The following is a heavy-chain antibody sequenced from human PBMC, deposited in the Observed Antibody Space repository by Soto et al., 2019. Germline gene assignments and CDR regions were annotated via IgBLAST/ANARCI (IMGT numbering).Heavy chain of an antibody. Sequence: QVTLKESGPVLVQPTETLTLTCIVSGFSLSNTKMGVSWIRQPPGKALEWLAHIFSNDEKSSSTSLKSRLIISKDTSKRQVVLTMTNMDPVDTATYYCARISYASSASPPYWGQGALVIVSS. CDR1: GFSLSNTKMG. CDR2: IFSNDEK. CDR3: ARISYASSASPPY. D-gene: IGHD3-22*01. V-gene: IGHV2-26*01. J-gene: IGHJ4*02.